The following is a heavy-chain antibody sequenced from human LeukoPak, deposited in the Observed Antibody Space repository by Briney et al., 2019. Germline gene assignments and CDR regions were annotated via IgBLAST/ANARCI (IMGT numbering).Heavy chain of an antibody. CDR2: MNPNTGHT. J-gene: IGHJ6*03. CDR3: ARGRTDCNNGVCYSNYYYMDV. V-gene: IGHV1-8*01. Sequence: ASVKVSCKTSGYAFTSYDINWVRQAPGQGLEWMGWMNPNTGHTGSAEQFQGRVTMTRNTSISTAYMKLSSLKSEDTATYYCARGRTDCNNGVCYSNYYYMDVWGKGTTVTVSS. D-gene: IGHD2-8*01. CDR1: GYAFTSYD.